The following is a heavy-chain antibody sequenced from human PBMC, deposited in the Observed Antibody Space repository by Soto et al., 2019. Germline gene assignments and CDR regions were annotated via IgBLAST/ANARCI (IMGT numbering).Heavy chain of an antibody. V-gene: IGHV4-4*02. D-gene: IGHD6-19*01. Sequence: SETLSLTCDVSGASISNDNWWSWVRQPPGKGLEWIGEIYHSGSTNYNPSLKSRVTISVDKSKNQFSLKLSSVTAADTAVYYCAKDLGIAVSARRAFDIWGQGTMVTVSS. CDR3: AKDLGIAVSARRAFDI. CDR2: IYHSGST. CDR1: GASISNDNW. J-gene: IGHJ3*02.